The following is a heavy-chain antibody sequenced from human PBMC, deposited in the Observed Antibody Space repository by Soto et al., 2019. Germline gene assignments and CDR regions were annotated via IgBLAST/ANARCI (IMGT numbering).Heavy chain of an antibody. Sequence: EVQVLESGGGSEQPGGSLRLSCAASGFTFSSYAMSWVRQAPGKGLEWVSSISSSGGNTYYANSVKGRFTISRDNSKNTLYLQMNSQRAEDTAVYYCAKDWHSISSGLRFDYWGQGTLLTVSS. CDR1: GFTFSSYA. CDR3: AKDWHSISSGLRFDY. CDR2: ISSSGGNT. V-gene: IGHV3-23*01. J-gene: IGHJ4*02. D-gene: IGHD6-6*01.